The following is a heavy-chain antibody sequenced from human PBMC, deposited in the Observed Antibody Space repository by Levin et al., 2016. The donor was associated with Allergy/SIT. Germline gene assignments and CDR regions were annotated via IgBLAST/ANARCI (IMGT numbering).Heavy chain of an antibody. D-gene: IGHD5-24*01. V-gene: IGHV4-39*01. CDR2: IYYTGST. J-gene: IGHJ3*02. CDR1: GGSISSSSYY. CDR3: ARSRRDGYTDGFDI. Sequence: SETLSLTCTVSGGSISSSSYYWGWIRQPPGKGLEWIGNIYYTGSTYYNPSLKSRVAISVDTSKNQFSLKVSSVTAADTAVYYCARSRRDGYTDGFDIWGQGTMVTVSS.